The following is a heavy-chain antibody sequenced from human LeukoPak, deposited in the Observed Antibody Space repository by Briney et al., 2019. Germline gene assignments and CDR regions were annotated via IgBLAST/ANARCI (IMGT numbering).Heavy chain of an antibody. CDR1: GFTFSSYG. Sequence: PGRSLRLSCAASGFTFSSYGMHWVRQAPGKGLEWVAVISYDGSNKYYADSVKGRFTISRDNSKNTLYLQMNSLRAEDTAEYYCAKDGWGFWSGYYQYYFDYWGQGTLVTVSS. J-gene: IGHJ4*02. D-gene: IGHD3-3*01. CDR2: ISYDGSNK. V-gene: IGHV3-30*18. CDR3: AKDGWGFWSGYYQYYFDY.